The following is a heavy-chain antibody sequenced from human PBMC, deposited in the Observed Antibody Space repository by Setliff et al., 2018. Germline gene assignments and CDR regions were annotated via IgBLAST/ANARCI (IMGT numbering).Heavy chain of an antibody. D-gene: IGHD6-19*01. V-gene: IGHV1-18*01. CDR1: GFMFSTYG. J-gene: IGHJ4*02. Sequence: ASVKVSCKTSGFMFSTYGLSWVRQAPGQGPEWIGCISGFTGDTHYAPKFQDRVILTIDESSTTAHMELRSLTSDDTAFYYCARSSAPSVVLAADFDYWGQGTLVTVS. CDR3: ARSSAPSVVLAADFDY. CDR2: ISGFTGDT.